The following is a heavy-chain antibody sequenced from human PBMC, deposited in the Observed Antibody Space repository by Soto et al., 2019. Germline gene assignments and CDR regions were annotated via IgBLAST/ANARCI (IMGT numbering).Heavy chain of an antibody. Sequence: ASVKVSCKASGYTFTSYGISWVRQAPGQGLEWMGWISAYNGNTNYAQKLQGRVTMTTDTSTSTAYMELRSLRSDDTAVYYCARNMGYYDFWSGLFDYWGQGTLVTVSS. CDR3: ARNMGYYDFWSGLFDY. CDR2: ISAYNGNT. D-gene: IGHD3-3*01. CDR1: GYTFTSYG. V-gene: IGHV1-18*04. J-gene: IGHJ4*02.